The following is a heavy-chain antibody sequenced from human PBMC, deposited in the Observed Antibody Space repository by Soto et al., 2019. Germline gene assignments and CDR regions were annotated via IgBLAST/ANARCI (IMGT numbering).Heavy chain of an antibody. CDR1: GGSISSYY. Sequence: TLSLTCTVPGGSISSYYWSWIRQPPGKGLEWIGYIYYSGSTNYNPSLKSRVTISVDTSKNQFSLKLSSVTAADTAVYYCARGAAGPSSDYWGQGTLVTVSS. CDR3: ARGAAGPSSDY. J-gene: IGHJ4*02. V-gene: IGHV4-59*01. D-gene: IGHD6-13*01. CDR2: IYYSGST.